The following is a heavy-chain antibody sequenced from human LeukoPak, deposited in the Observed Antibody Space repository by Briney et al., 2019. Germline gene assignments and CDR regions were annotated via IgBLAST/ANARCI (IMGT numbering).Heavy chain of an antibody. CDR3: ARCGDRSCTY. J-gene: IGHJ4*02. Sequence: PSETLSLTCTVSAGSTGNYFWTWIRQPAGKGLEWIGRIYTSGSTNYNPSLKSRVTMSVDTSKNQFSLNLTSVTAADTAVYFCARCGDRSCTYWGQGTLVTVSS. D-gene: IGHD2-21*02. V-gene: IGHV4-4*07. CDR1: AGSTGNYF. CDR2: IYTSGST.